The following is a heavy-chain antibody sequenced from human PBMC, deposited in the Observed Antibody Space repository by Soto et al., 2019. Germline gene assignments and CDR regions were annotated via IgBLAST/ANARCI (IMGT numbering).Heavy chain of an antibody. J-gene: IGHJ6*03. CDR3: AIDLSWGSNWYYYMDV. Sequence: EVQLVESGGGLVQPGGSLRLSCATSGFILSDCAMNWVRQAPGKGLELVSYISSSSSVIDYADSVKGRFTVSRDNARNSLYLQMNSLRAEDTAVYYCAIDLSWGSNWYYYMDVWGKGTTVTVSS. CDR1: GFILSDCA. D-gene: IGHD7-27*01. CDR2: ISSSSSVI. V-gene: IGHV3-48*01.